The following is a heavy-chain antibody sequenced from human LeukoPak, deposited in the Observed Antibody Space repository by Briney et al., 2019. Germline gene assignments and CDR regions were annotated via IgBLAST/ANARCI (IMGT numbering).Heavy chain of an antibody. CDR2: IYNSGST. CDR1: GYSISSGYF. CDR3: GRDSPYVSGAFHF. J-gene: IGHJ3*01. Sequence: SETLSLTCTVSGYSISSGYFWGWIRQTPGKGLEWIGSIYNSGSTYYNPSLKSRVTLSVDTSKNQFSLQLNSVTAADTAVYFFGRDSPYVSGAFHFWGEGTMVTVSS. D-gene: IGHD3-10*02. V-gene: IGHV4-38-2*02.